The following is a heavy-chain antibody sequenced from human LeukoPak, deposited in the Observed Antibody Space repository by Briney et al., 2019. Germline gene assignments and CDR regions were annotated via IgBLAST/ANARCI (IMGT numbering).Heavy chain of an antibody. Sequence: GGSLRLSCAASGFTFSSYGMHWVRQAPGKGLEWVAVMWYDGSNKYYADSEKARFTISRDNYKNTLYLQMNSLRAEDTAVYYCARVNDILGFDYWGQGTLVTVSS. D-gene: IGHD3-9*01. CDR2: MWYDGSNK. CDR1: GFTFSSYG. CDR3: ARVNDILGFDY. J-gene: IGHJ4*02. V-gene: IGHV3-33*01.